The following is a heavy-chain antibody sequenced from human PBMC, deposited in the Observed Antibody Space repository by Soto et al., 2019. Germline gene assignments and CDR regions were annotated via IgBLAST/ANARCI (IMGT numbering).Heavy chain of an antibody. CDR3: ARAGENYGSGTFSPPLRYYFNS. J-gene: IGHJ4*02. D-gene: IGHD3-10*01. CDR2: INPSGGRT. V-gene: IGHV1-46*01. CDR1: GYTFTTHY. Sequence: ASVKVSCKASGYTFTTHYLHWVRQAPGQGLEWMGIINPSGGRTTYALKFQGRVTMTSDTSTNTVYVELTSLRSDDTAVYYCARAGENYGSGTFSPPLRYYFNSWGQGTLVTVSS.